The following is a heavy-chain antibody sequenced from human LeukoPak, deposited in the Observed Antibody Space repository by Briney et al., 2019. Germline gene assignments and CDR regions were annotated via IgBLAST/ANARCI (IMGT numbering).Heavy chain of an antibody. D-gene: IGHD1-7*01. CDR2: IKQDGSEK. CDR1: GFTFSSYA. Sequence: GRSLRLSCAASGFTFSSYAMHWVRQAPGKGLEWVANIKQDGSEKNYVDSVKGRFTISRDNAKNSLYLQMNSLRADDTAVYYCAYLNSHAFDVWGQGTMVTVSS. CDR3: AYLNSHAFDV. J-gene: IGHJ3*01. V-gene: IGHV3-7*01.